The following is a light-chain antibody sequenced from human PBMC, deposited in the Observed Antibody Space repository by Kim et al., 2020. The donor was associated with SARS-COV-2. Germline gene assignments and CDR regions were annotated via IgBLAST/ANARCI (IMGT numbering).Light chain of an antibody. CDR1: QSVSSN. CDR2: GAS. V-gene: IGKV3-15*01. Sequence: VSPGERATLACRASQSVSSNLAWYQQKPGQAPRLLIYGASTRATGIPARFSGSGSGTEFTLTISSLQSEDFAVYYWQQYNNWPLYSFGQGTKLEI. J-gene: IGKJ2*03. CDR3: QQYNNWPLYS.